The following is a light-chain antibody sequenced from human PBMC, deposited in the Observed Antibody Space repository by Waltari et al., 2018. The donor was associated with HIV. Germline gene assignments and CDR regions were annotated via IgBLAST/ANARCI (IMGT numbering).Light chain of an antibody. Sequence: QSALTQPRSLSGSPGQSVTISCTGTSSDVGGYNYFSWYQQHPGKAPNLLIYDVTRRPSGVPGRFSASKSGNTASLTISGLRAEDEADYYCCSYGGSYAFVVFGGGTKLTVL. CDR1: SSDVGGYNY. J-gene: IGLJ2*01. CDR3: CSYGGSYAFVV. CDR2: DVT. V-gene: IGLV2-11*01.